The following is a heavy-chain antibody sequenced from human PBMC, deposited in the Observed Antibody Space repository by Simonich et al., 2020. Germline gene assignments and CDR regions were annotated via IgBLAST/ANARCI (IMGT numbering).Heavy chain of an antibody. Sequence: QVQLQESGPGLVKPSETLSLTCAVSGYSISSGYYWGWIRQPPGKGLEWIGSIYHGGSTDYNTSPKSRVTISVDTSKNQFSLKLSSVTAADTAVYYCARVGYSNYYYYGMDVWGQGTTVTVSS. CDR2: IYHGGST. D-gene: IGHD6-13*01. V-gene: IGHV4-38-2*01. CDR3: ARVGYSNYYYYGMDV. J-gene: IGHJ6*02. CDR1: GYSISSGYY.